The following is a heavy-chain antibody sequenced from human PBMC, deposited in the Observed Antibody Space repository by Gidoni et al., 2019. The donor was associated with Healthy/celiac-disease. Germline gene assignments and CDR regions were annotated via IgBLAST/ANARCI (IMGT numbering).Heavy chain of an antibody. CDR3: AKGASRIAVAGNRLDY. J-gene: IGHJ4*02. D-gene: IGHD6-19*01. Sequence: EVQLLESGGGLVQPGGSLRLSCAASGFPFSSHAMSWVRQAPGKGLEWVSAISGSGGSTYYADSVKGRFTISRDNSKNTLYLQMNSLRAEDTAVYYCAKGASRIAVAGNRLDYWGQGTLVTVSS. CDR2: ISGSGGST. CDR1: GFPFSSHA. V-gene: IGHV3-23*01.